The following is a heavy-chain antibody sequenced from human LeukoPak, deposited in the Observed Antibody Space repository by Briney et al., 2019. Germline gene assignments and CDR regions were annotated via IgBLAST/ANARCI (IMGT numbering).Heavy chain of an antibody. CDR1: GGTFSSYA. Sequence: SVKVSCKASGGTFSSYAINWVRQAPGQGLEWMGGIIPIFGTTNYAQKFQGRVTITADESTSTAYMELSSLRSEDTAVYYCARDLQEGSGDYSGQGTPVTVSS. D-gene: IGHD2-15*01. CDR3: ARDLQEGSGDY. CDR2: IIPIFGTT. J-gene: IGHJ4*02. V-gene: IGHV1-69*13.